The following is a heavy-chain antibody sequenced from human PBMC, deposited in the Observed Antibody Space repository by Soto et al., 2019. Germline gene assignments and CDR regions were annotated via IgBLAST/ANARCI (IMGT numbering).Heavy chain of an antibody. CDR3: ARGARAGLGNISGWYKYFDE. Sequence: PSETLSLTCAVYGGSFGGYYWSWIRQPPGKGLEWIGEINHSGSTNYNPSLKSRVTISVDTSKNQFSLKLSSVTAADTAVYYCARGARAGLGNISGWYKYFDESGQGTLVTVSS. V-gene: IGHV4-34*01. D-gene: IGHD6-19*01. CDR1: GGSFGGYY. CDR2: INHSGST. J-gene: IGHJ4*02.